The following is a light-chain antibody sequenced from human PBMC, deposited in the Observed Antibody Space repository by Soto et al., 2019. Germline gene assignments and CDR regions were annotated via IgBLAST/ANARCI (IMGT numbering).Light chain of an antibody. J-gene: IGLJ3*02. CDR2: DSD. CDR1: SSDVGAYDL. Sequence: QSVLTQPASVSGSPGQSITISCIGTSSDVGAYDLVSWYQQHPGTAPRLIIYDSDKRPSGIPDRFSGSKSDTSATLAITGLQTGDEADYYCGTWDSRLRANVFGGGTKLTVL. CDR3: GTWDSRLRANV. V-gene: IGLV1-51*01.